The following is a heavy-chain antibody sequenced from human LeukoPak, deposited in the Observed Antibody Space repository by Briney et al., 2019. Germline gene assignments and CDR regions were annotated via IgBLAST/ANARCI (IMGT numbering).Heavy chain of an antibody. Sequence: SETLSLTCAVYGGSFSGYYWSWIRQPPGKGLEWIGEINHSGSTNYNPSLKSRVTISVDTSKNQFSLKLSSVTAADTAVYYCARTTSILHYYYYYMDVWGKGTTVTVSS. CDR2: INHSGST. CDR1: GGSFSGYY. CDR3: ARTTSILHYYYYYMDV. J-gene: IGHJ6*03. V-gene: IGHV4-34*01. D-gene: IGHD6-6*01.